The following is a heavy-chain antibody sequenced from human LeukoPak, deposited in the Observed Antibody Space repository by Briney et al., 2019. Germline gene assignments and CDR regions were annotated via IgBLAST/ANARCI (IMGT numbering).Heavy chain of an antibody. D-gene: IGHD2-2*01. Sequence: PGGSLRLSCAASGFTFSNYAMNWVRQAPGKGLEWVSSITGSGTSTYYADSVKGRFTVSRNSSKNTVYLHMHSLRVEDTAVYYCARGGYCSTPSCYADYWGQGTLVTVSS. CDR2: ITGSGTST. J-gene: IGHJ4*02. CDR1: GFTFSNYA. CDR3: ARGGYCSTPSCYADY. V-gene: IGHV3-23*01.